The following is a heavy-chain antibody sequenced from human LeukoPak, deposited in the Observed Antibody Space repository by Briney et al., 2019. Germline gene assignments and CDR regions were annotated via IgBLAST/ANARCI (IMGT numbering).Heavy chain of an antibody. CDR2: IIPILGIA. J-gene: IGHJ6*02. Sequence: SVKVSCKASVGIFSSYAISWVRQAPGQGLEWMGRIIPILGIANYAQKFQGRVTITADKSTITAYMELSSLRSEDTAGYYCARDEIVVVPAAYSYYYYGMDVWGQGTTVTVSS. D-gene: IGHD2-2*01. CDR3: ARDEIVVVPAAYSYYYYGMDV. V-gene: IGHV1-69*04. CDR1: VGIFSSYA.